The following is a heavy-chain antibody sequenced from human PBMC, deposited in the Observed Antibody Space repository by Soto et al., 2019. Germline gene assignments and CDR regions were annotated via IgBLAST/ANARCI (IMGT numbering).Heavy chain of an antibody. Sequence: PSETLSLTCAVSGGSISSSNWWSWVRQPPGKGLEWIGEIYHSGSTNYNPSLKSRVTISVDKSKNQFSLKLSSVTAADTAVYYCARREGVLRYFDWFPRVDYFDYWGQGTLVTVS. CDR1: GGSISSSNW. CDR3: ARREGVLRYFDWFPRVDYFDY. D-gene: IGHD3-9*01. CDR2: IYHSGST. J-gene: IGHJ4*02. V-gene: IGHV4-4*02.